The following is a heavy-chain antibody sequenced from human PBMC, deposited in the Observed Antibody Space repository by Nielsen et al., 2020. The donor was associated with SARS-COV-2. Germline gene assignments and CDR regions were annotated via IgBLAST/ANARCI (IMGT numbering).Heavy chain of an antibody. J-gene: IGHJ4*02. V-gene: IGHV3-23*01. D-gene: IGHD3-22*01. Sequence: GGSLRLSCAASGFTFSSYAMSWVRQAPGKGLEWVSAISGSGGSTYYADSVKGRFTISRDNSKNSLYLQMNSLRAEDTALYHCARVYYYDSSGYYQPDYWGQGTLVTVSS. CDR3: ARVYYYDSSGYYQPDY. CDR1: GFTFSSYA. CDR2: ISGSGGST.